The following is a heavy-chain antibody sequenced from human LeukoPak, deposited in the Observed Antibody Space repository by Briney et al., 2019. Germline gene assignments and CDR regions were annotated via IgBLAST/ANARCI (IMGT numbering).Heavy chain of an antibody. CDR1: GGSFSGYY. V-gene: IGHV4-34*01. CDR3: ARGWGSGYGY. J-gene: IGHJ4*02. Sequence: PSETLSLTCAVYGGSFSGYYWCWIRQPPGKGLEWIGEINHSGSTNYNPSLKSRVTISVDTSKNQFSLKLSSVTAADTAVYYCARGWGSGYGYWGQGTLVTVSS. CDR2: INHSGST. D-gene: IGHD7-27*01.